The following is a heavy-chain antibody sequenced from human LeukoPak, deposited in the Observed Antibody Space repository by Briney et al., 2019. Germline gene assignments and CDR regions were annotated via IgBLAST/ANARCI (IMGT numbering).Heavy chain of an antibody. V-gene: IGHV3-15*01. J-gene: IGHJ4*02. Sequence: PGGSLRLSCAASGFTFSNAWMSWVRQAPGKGLEWVGRIKSKTDGGTTDYAAPVKGRFTISRDESKNTLYLQMNSLKTEDTAVYYCTTEGLDWITVTTALDYWGQGTLVTVSS. CDR3: TTEGLDWITVTTALDY. CDR1: GFTFSNAW. D-gene: IGHD4-17*01. CDR2: IKSKTDGGTT.